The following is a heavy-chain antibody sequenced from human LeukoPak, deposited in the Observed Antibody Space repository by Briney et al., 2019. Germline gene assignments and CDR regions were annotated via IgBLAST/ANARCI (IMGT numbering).Heavy chain of an antibody. CDR1: GFTFSRDW. D-gene: IGHD3-10*01. Sequence: GGSLRLSCAASGFTFSRDWMNWVRQAPGKGLEWVANIKRDGNEKNYVDSVKGRFSISRDNAKNSLYLQMDSLRAEDTAVYYCAKEGAYPIITYDSWGQGALVTVSS. CDR2: IKRDGNEK. J-gene: IGHJ5*01. V-gene: IGHV3-7*01. CDR3: AKEGAYPIITYDS.